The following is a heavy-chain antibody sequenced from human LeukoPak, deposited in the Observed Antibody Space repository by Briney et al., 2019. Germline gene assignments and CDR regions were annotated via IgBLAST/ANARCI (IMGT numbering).Heavy chain of an antibody. CDR1: GFTFSSYS. CDR2: ISSSSSYI. Sequence: PGGSLRLSCAASGFTFSSYSMNWARQAPGKGLEWVSSISSSSSYIYYADSVKGRFTISRDNSKNTLYLQMNSLRAEDTAVYYCAKSTRSSMIVLPAVDYWGQGTLVTVSS. V-gene: IGHV3-21*04. J-gene: IGHJ4*02. CDR3: AKSTRSSMIVLPAVDY. D-gene: IGHD3-22*01.